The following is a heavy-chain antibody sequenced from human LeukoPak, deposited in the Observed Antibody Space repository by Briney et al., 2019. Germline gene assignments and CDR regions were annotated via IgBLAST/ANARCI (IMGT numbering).Heavy chain of an antibody. D-gene: IGHD6-6*01. V-gene: IGHV4-31*03. Sequence: SETLSLTCSVSGGSISSGGYYWTWIRQHPGKGLEWIGYIYYSGSIYYNPSLKSRALMSVDTSKNQFFLKLNSVSAADTAVYYCARGTDATARPGHYYYGMDVWGQGTTVTVSS. J-gene: IGHJ6*02. CDR3: ARGTDATARPGHYYYGMDV. CDR1: GGSISSGGYY. CDR2: IYYSGSI.